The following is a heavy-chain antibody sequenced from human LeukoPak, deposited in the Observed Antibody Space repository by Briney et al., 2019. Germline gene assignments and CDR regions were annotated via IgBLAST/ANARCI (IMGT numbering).Heavy chain of an antibody. CDR2: IYYSGST. CDR1: GGSISSGGYY. CDR3: ARDDGPRGVDP. D-gene: IGHD3-10*01. J-gene: IGHJ5*02. Sequence: SETLSLTCTVSGGSISSGGYYWSWIRQHPGKGLEWIGYIYYSGSTYYNPSLKSRVTISLDTSKNQFSLKLSSVTAADTAVCYCARDDGPRGVDPWGQGTLVTVSS. V-gene: IGHV4-31*03.